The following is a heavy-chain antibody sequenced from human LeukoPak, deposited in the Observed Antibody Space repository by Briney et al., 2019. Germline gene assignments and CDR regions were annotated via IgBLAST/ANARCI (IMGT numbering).Heavy chain of an antibody. Sequence: GGSLRLSCAASGFTFSDNYMSWIRQAPGRGLGWVSYISSSSSYTDYADSVKGRITISRDNAKNSLYLQMNSLRAEDTAVYYCARDSAAWYSSGWYDYWGQGTLVTVSS. V-gene: IGHV3-11*05. CDR2: ISSSSSYT. CDR1: GFTFSDNY. J-gene: IGHJ4*02. D-gene: IGHD6-19*01. CDR3: ARDSAAWYSSGWYDY.